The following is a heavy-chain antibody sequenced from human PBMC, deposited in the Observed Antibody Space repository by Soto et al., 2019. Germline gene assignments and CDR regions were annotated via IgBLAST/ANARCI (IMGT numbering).Heavy chain of an antibody. CDR2: ISYDGSNK. Sequence: PGGSLRLSCAASGFTFSSYAMHWVRQAPGKGLEWVAVISYDGSNKYYADSVKGRFTISRDNFRNTLYLQMNSLRAEDAAVYFCATWPYCTGFSCYPDYFQHWGQGTLVTVSS. CDR1: GFTFSSYA. J-gene: IGHJ1*01. CDR3: ATWPYCTGFSCYPDYFQH. D-gene: IGHD2-8*02. V-gene: IGHV3-30-3*01.